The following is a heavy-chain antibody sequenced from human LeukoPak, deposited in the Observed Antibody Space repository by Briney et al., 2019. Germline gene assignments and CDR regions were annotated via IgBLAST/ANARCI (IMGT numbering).Heavy chain of an antibody. CDR2: ISGSGGST. D-gene: IGHD3-10*01. CDR3: AKDVSSDYYGSGSPIDY. J-gene: IGHJ4*02. Sequence: GSLRLSCAASGFTFSSYAMSWVRQAPGKGLEWVSAISGSGGSTYYADSVKGRFTISRDNSKNTLYLQMNSLRAEDTAVYYCAKDVSSDYYGSGSPIDYWGQGTLVTVSS. CDR1: GFTFSSYA. V-gene: IGHV3-23*01.